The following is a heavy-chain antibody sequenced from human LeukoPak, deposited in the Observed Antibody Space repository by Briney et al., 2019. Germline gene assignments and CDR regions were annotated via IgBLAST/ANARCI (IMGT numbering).Heavy chain of an antibody. CDR2: VYTSGST. D-gene: IGHD6-19*01. J-gene: IGHJ4*02. V-gene: IGHV4-61*02. CDR3: ARLQWLSTPFFDY. Sequence: SQTLSLTCTVSGASISSGSYYWSWIRQPAGKGLEWIGRVYTSGSTNYNPSLKSRVNISLDTPKNQFSLKLISVTAADTAVYFCARLQWLSTPFFDYWGQGTPVTVSS. CDR1: GASISSGSYY.